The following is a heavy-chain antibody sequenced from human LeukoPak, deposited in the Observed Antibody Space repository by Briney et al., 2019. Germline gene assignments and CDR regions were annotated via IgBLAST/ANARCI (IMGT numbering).Heavy chain of an antibody. D-gene: IGHD2-2*01. V-gene: IGHV3-21*01. CDR1: GFTFSDVW. Sequence: GSLRLSCAASGFTFSDVWLNWVRQAPGKGLEWVSSISSSSSYIYYADSVKGRFTISRDNAKNSLYLQMNSLRAEDTAVYYCARGIYCSSTSCYFFDYWGQGTLVTVSS. CDR2: ISSSSSYI. CDR3: ARGIYCSSTSCYFFDY. J-gene: IGHJ4*02.